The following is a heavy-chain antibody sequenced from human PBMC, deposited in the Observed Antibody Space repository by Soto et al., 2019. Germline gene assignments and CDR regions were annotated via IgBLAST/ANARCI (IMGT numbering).Heavy chain of an antibody. Sequence: PGGSLRLSCAASGFTFSSYGMHWVRQAPGKGLEWVAAISYDGSNKYYADSVKGRFTISRDSTKNTLYLQMNSLRAEDTAVYCCVRYSGYDGFDPWGQGTLVTVSS. V-gene: IGHV3-30*03. CDR2: ISYDGSNK. CDR1: GFTFSSYG. CDR3: VRYSGYDGFDP. J-gene: IGHJ5*02. D-gene: IGHD5-12*01.